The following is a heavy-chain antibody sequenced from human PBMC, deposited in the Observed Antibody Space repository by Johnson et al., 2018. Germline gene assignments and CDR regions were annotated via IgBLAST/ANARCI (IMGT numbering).Heavy chain of an antibody. CDR2: VSYEGSLT. J-gene: IGHJ6*02. CDR1: GFTLNYYNYG. D-gene: IGHD2-2*02. CDR3: VRFQAGSYNGLDV. V-gene: IGHV3-33*01. Sequence: QVQLVESGGGVVQPGRSLRLSCAASGFTLNYYNYGFHWVRQAPGKGLEWVGVVSYEGSLTYYADSVKGRFTISSDISKNTLFLQMSSLRADDTGSYFCVRFQAGSYNGLDVWGQGATVTGSS.